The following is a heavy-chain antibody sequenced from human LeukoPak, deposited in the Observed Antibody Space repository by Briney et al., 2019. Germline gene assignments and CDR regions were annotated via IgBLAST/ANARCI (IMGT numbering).Heavy chain of an antibody. CDR3: AREIAAAGTGYFDY. CDR2: ISWDGGST. D-gene: IGHD6-13*01. Sequence: GGSLRLSCAASGFTFDDYAMHWVRQAPGKGLEWVSLISWDGGSTYYADSVKGRFTISRDNAKNSLYLQMNSLRAEDTAVYYCAREIAAAGTGYFDYWGQGTLVTVSS. CDR1: GFTFDDYA. J-gene: IGHJ4*02. V-gene: IGHV3-43D*03.